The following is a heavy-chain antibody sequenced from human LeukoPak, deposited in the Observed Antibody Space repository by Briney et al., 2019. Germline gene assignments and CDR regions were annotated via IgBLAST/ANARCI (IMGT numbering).Heavy chain of an antibody. J-gene: IGHJ4*02. Sequence: GGSLRLSCAASGFTFSSYEMNWVRQAPGKGLEWLSYISSGGSTIYYADSVKVRFTISRDNAKNSLYLQMNSLRAEDTAVYYCARVTRQYYDSSGYYPHSDYWGQGTLVTVSS. CDR3: ARVTRQYYDSSGYYPHSDY. CDR2: ISSGGSTI. CDR1: GFTFSSYE. D-gene: IGHD3-22*01. V-gene: IGHV3-48*03.